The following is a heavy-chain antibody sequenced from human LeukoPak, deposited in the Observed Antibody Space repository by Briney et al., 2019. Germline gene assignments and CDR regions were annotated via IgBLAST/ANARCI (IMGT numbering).Heavy chain of an antibody. V-gene: IGHV3-64*01. Sequence: GSLKLSCAASGFTFSSYAMHWVRQAPGKGLEYVSAISSNGGSTYYANSVKGRFTISRDNSKNTLYLQMGSLRAEDMAVYYCARAPRYFDWLLYDYWGQGTLVTVSS. CDR2: ISSNGGST. D-gene: IGHD3-9*01. CDR3: ARAPRYFDWLLYDY. J-gene: IGHJ4*02. CDR1: GFTFSSYA.